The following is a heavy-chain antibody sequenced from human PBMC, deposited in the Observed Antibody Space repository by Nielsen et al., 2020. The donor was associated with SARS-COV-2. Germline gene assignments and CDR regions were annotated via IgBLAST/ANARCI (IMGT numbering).Heavy chain of an antibody. CDR3: ARDTYCSSTSCYHDAFDI. CDR1: GFTFSDYY. CDR2: ISSSSSYT. D-gene: IGHD2-2*01. J-gene: IGHJ3*02. Sequence: GGSLRLSCAASGFTFSDYYMSWIRQAPGKGLEWVSYISSSSSYTNYADSVKGRFTISRDNAKNSLYLQMNSLRAEDTAVYYCARDTYCSSTSCYHDAFDIWGQGTMVTVSS. V-gene: IGHV3-11*06.